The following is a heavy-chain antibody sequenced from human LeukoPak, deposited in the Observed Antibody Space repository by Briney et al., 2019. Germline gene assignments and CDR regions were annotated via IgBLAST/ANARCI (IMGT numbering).Heavy chain of an antibody. CDR3: ARDYSTVTTFFDY. D-gene: IGHD4-17*01. J-gene: IGHJ4*02. V-gene: IGHV3-23*01. CDR2: FSGSGGDT. Sequence: GGSLRLSCAASGFTFSSYAMSWVRQAPGKGLEWVSAFSGSGGDTYHADSVKGRFTISRDNSKNTLSLQMNSLRAEDTAVYYCARDYSTVTTFFDYWGQGTLVTVSS. CDR1: GFTFSSYA.